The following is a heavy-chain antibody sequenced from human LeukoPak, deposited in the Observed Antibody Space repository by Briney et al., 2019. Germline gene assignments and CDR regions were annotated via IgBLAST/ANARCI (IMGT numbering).Heavy chain of an antibody. D-gene: IGHD4-23*01. Sequence: GGSLRLSCAASGFTVSDNYMSWVRQAPGKGLEWVSVIYSGGTTYSADSVKGRFTISRDNSKNTLYLQMNSLRAEDTAVYYCAKPAGVTYRNFDYWGQGTLVTVSS. CDR2: IYSGGTT. CDR1: GFTVSDNY. CDR3: AKPAGVTYRNFDY. J-gene: IGHJ4*02. V-gene: IGHV3-53*05.